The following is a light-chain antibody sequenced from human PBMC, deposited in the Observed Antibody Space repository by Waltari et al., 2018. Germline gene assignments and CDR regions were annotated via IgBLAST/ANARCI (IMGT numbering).Light chain of an antibody. V-gene: IGKV2-29*02. J-gene: IGKJ4*01. CDR2: DVS. CDR3: MQGLLPPLT. Sequence: IVMTQTPPSLSVTPGQSASISCKSNQSFLYSDGKTSLHWYLQRPGQSPQLLIYDVSSRFAGVPDRINGRGSGTDFTLEISRVEAEDVWVYYCMQGLLPPLTFGGGTKVEIK. CDR1: QSFLYSDGKTS.